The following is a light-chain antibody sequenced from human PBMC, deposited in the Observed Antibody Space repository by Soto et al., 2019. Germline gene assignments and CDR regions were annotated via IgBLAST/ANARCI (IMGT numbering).Light chain of an antibody. CDR2: DAS. Sequence: EIVLTQSPATLSLSPGERATLSCRASQTVGRSLAWYQQKPGQAPRLLISDASNRATGIPVRFSGSGSGTDFTLTISSLDSEDFAIYYCQQRYNWPLTFGQGTRLEIK. CDR1: QTVGRS. CDR3: QQRYNWPLT. J-gene: IGKJ5*01. V-gene: IGKV3-11*01.